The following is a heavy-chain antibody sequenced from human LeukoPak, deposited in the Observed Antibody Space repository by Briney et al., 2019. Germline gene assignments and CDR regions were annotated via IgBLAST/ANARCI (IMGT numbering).Heavy chain of an antibody. CDR2: ISSSGSTI. J-gene: IGHJ4*02. Sequence: GGSLRLSCAASGFTFSSYEMNWVRQAPGKGLEWVSYISSSGSTIYYADSVKGRFTISRDNAKNSLYLQMNSLRAEDTAVYYCARPHSSGWYAGSYWGQGTLVTVSS. V-gene: IGHV3-48*03. CDR3: ARPHSSGWYAGSY. CDR1: GFTFSSYE. D-gene: IGHD6-13*01.